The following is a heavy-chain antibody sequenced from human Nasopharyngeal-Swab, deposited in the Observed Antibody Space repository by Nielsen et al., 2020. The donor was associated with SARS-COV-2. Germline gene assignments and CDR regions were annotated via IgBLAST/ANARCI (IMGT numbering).Heavy chain of an antibody. CDR3: AKDRTYGYSTGWYDY. Sequence: GGSLRLSCAASGFTFDDYAMHWVRQAPGKGLEWVSGISWNSVSRGYADSVKGRFTISRDNAKNSLYLQMNSLRPEDTALYYCAKDRTYGYSTGWYDYWGQGTLVTVSS. D-gene: IGHD6-19*01. CDR1: GFTFDDYA. J-gene: IGHJ4*02. CDR2: ISWNSVSR. V-gene: IGHV3-9*01.